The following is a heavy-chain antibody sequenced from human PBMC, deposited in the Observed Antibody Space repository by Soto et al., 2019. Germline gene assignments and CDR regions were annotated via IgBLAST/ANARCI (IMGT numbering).Heavy chain of an antibody. CDR1: GGSISSYY. Sequence: SETLSLTCTGSGGSISSYYWSWIRQPPGKGLEWIGYIYYSGSTNYSPSLKSRVTISVDTSKNQFSLKLSSVTAADTAVYYCAREVFWSGTPDYGMDVWRQGTTVTVS. D-gene: IGHD3-3*01. CDR2: IYYSGST. J-gene: IGHJ6*02. CDR3: AREVFWSGTPDYGMDV. V-gene: IGHV4-59*01.